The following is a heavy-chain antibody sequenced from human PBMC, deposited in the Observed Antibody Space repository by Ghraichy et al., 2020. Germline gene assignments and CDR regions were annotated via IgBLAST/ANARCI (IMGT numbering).Heavy chain of an antibody. Sequence: GESLNISCAASGFIFNNYYMNWVRQAPGKGLEWVANIKQDGSEKYYVDSVRGRFIISRDNAKKSLFLQMNRLRAEDTAMYYCARGTPYQDYVSGSYRQNWFFDPWGQGTLVAVSS. D-gene: IGHD3-16*02. CDR3: ARGTPYQDYVSGSYRQNWFFDP. J-gene: IGHJ5*02. CDR2: IKQDGSEK. CDR1: GFIFNNYY. V-gene: IGHV3-7*03.